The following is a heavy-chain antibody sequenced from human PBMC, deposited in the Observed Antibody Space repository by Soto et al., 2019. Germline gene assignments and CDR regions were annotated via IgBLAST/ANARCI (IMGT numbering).Heavy chain of an antibody. Sequence: SETLSLTCSVSGASVTSCSYYWSWIRQPPGKGLEWIGYVYYSGITNYNPSLKSRVTISVDTSKNHFSLKLNSVTAADTAVYYCTRHWITVAGIPFDYWGHGNLVTVSS. CDR3: TRHWITVAGIPFDY. CDR2: VYYSGIT. CDR1: GASVTSCSYY. D-gene: IGHD6-13*01. V-gene: IGHV4-61*03. J-gene: IGHJ4*01.